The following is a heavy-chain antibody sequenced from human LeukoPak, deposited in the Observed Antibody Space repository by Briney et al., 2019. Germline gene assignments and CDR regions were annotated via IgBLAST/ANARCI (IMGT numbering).Heavy chain of an antibody. Sequence: SETLSLTCAVYGGSFSGYYWSWIRQPPGKGLEWIGEINHSGSTNCNPPLKSRVTISVDTSKNQFSLKLSSVIAADTAVYYCARTVPVLLWFGESFDYWGQGTLVTVSS. V-gene: IGHV4-34*01. J-gene: IGHJ4*02. CDR2: INHSGST. D-gene: IGHD3-10*01. CDR3: ARTVPVLLWFGESFDY. CDR1: GGSFSGYY.